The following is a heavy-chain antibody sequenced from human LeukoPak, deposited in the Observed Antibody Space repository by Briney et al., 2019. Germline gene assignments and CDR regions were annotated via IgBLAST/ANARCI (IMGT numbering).Heavy chain of an antibody. J-gene: IGHJ4*02. CDR3: ARDPSWEILSYFDY. Sequence: PGGSVRLSCAASGFTLRNYYMTWIRQAPGKGLEWVSYISASGDTIYYGDSVRGRFTISRDNAKNSLYLDMNTLKAEDTAVYYCARDPSWEILSYFDYWGEGSLVTVSS. CDR1: GFTLRNYY. CDR2: ISASGDTI. V-gene: IGHV3-11*04. D-gene: IGHD1-26*01.